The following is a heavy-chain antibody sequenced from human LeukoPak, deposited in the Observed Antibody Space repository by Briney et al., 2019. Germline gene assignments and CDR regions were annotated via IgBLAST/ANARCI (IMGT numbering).Heavy chain of an antibody. CDR1: GFTFSSYG. D-gene: IGHD2-2*02. J-gene: IGHJ6*02. CDR2: ISSSSSTI. CDR3: ARDWFGVVPAAICYYGMDV. V-gene: IGHV3-48*01. Sequence: GGSLRLSCAASGFTFSSYGMHWVRQAPGKGLEWVSYISSSSSTIYYADSVKGRFTISRDNAKNSLYLQMNSLRAEDTAVYYCARDWFGVVPAAICYYGMDVWGQGTTVTVFS.